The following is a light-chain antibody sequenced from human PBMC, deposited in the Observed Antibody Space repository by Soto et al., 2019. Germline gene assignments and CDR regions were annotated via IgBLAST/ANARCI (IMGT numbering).Light chain of an antibody. CDR2: DAS. V-gene: IGKV3-11*01. J-gene: IGKJ5*01. CDR1: QSISSN. Sequence: EIVMTQSPATLSVSPGERATLSCRASQSISSNLAWYQQKPGQAPRLLIYDASNRATGIPARFSGSGSETDFTLTISSLEPEDSAVYFCQQRARWVTFGQGTRLEN. CDR3: QQRARWVT.